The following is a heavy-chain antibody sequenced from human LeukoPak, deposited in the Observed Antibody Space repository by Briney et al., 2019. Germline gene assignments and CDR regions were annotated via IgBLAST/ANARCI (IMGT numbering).Heavy chain of an antibody. CDR1: GYTFTSYG. CDR3: ARDYYDILTGYLESYGMDV. CDR2: ISAYNGNT. D-gene: IGHD3-9*01. V-gene: IGHV1-18*01. J-gene: IGHJ6*02. Sequence: ASVKVFCKASGYTFTSYGIGWVRQAPGQGLEWMGWISAYNGNTNYAQKLQGRVTMTTDTSTSTAYMELRSLRSDDTAVYYCARDYYDILTGYLESYGMDVWGQGTTVTVSS.